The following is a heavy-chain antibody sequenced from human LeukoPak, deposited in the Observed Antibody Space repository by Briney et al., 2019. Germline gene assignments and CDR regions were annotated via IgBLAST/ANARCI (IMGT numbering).Heavy chain of an antibody. CDR2: ISSSGSTI. V-gene: IGHV3-11*04. D-gene: IGHD1-26*01. Sequence: GGSLRLSCAASGFTFSDYYMSWIRQAPGKGLEWVSYISSSGSTIYYADSVKGRFTISRDNSKNTLYLQMNSLRAEDTAVYYCAKHTKIVGATNLFDYCGQGTLVTVSS. CDR3: AKHTKIVGATNLFDY. CDR1: GFTFSDYY. J-gene: IGHJ4*02.